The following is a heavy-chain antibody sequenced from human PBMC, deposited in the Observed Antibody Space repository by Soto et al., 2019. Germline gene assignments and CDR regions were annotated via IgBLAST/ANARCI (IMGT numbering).Heavy chain of an antibody. CDR2: IYHSGTT. CDR3: ASFGGGMDV. J-gene: IGHJ6*02. V-gene: IGHV4-4*02. D-gene: IGHD3-10*01. Sequence: QVQLQESGPGLVKPSGTLSLTCAVSGGSISAINWWYWIRQPPGKGLEWIGEIYHSGTTHYNPSPMGRLTISVDKSKNQFSLKLSAVTAADTAVYYCASFGGGMDVWGQGTTVTVSS. CDR1: GGSISAINW.